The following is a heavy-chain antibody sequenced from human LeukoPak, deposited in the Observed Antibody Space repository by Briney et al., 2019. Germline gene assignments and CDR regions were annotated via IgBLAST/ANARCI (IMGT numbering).Heavy chain of an antibody. V-gene: IGHV4-39*07. Sequence: KTSETLSLTCTVSGGSISSSSYYWGWIRQPPGKGLEWIGSIYYSGSTYYNPSLKSRVTISVDTSKNQFSLKLSSVTAADTAVYYCAREREQWLVRNYFDYWGQGTLVTVSS. CDR1: GGSISSSSYY. CDR2: IYYSGST. D-gene: IGHD6-19*01. CDR3: AREREQWLVRNYFDY. J-gene: IGHJ4*02.